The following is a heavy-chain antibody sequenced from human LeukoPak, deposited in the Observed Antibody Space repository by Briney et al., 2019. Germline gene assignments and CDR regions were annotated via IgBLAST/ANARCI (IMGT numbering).Heavy chain of an antibody. CDR1: GGSFSGYY. Sequence: SETLSLTCAVYGGSFSGYYWSWIRQPPGKGLEWIGRIYTSGSTNYNPSLKSRVTMSVDTSKNQFSLKLSSVTAADTAVYYCARVRADVITMVRGLPGGWFDPWGQGTLVTVSS. V-gene: IGHV4-59*10. J-gene: IGHJ5*02. D-gene: IGHD3-10*01. CDR3: ARVRADVITMVRGLPGGWFDP. CDR2: IYTSGST.